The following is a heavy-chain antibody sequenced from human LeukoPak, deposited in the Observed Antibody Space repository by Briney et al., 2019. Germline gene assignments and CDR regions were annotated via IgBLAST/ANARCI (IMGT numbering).Heavy chain of an antibody. V-gene: IGHV4-4*07. D-gene: IGHD6-6*01. CDR2: IYSDGTS. J-gene: IGHJ5*02. CDR3: AKDPVEYSSSNWFDP. Sequence: SETLSLTCTVSGGSIINYYWSWIRQPAGEGLEGIGRIYSDGTSKYNPSLESRVTMSVDTSKNQFSLKLSSVTAADTAFYYCAKDPVEYSSSNWFDPWGQGTLVTVSS. CDR1: GGSIINYY.